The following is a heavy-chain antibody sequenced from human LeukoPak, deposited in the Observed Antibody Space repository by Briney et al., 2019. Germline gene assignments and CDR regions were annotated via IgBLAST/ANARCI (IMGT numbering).Heavy chain of an antibody. V-gene: IGHV1-69*04. CDR2: IIPILGIA. CDR1: GGTFSSYA. J-gene: IGHJ5*02. D-gene: IGHD3-22*01. CDR3: ARARSPSSGYLLRDHNWFDP. Sequence: SVKVSCKASGGTFSSYAISWVRQAPGQGLEWMGRIIPILGIANYAQKFQGRVTITADKSTSTAYMELSSLRSEDTAVYYCARARSPSSGYLLRDHNWFDPWGQGTLVTVSS.